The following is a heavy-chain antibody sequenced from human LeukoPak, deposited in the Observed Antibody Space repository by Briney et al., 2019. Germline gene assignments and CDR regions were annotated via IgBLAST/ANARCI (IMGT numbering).Heavy chain of an antibody. J-gene: IGHJ4*02. CDR2: ISWDGGST. V-gene: IGHV3-43*01. CDR1: GFIFDDYT. D-gene: IGHD6-19*01. Sequence: GGSLRLSCAASGFIFDDYTMHWVRQAPGKGLEWVSLISWDGGSTYYADSVKGRFTISRDNSKNSLYLQMNSLRTEDTALYYCAKDIDFGSGAVAGGFDYWGQGTLVTVSS. CDR3: AKDIDFGSGAVAGGFDY.